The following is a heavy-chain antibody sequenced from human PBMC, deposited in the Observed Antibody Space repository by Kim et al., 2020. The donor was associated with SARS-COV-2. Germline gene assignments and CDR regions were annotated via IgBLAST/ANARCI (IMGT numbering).Heavy chain of an antibody. D-gene: IGHD2-2*01. V-gene: IGHV3-23*01. CDR1: GFTFSSYA. CDR3: AKGRYCSSTSCNYYYYYGMDV. J-gene: IGHJ6*02. Sequence: GGSLRLSCAASGFTFSSYAMSWVRQAPGKGLEWVSAISGSGGSTYYADSVKGRFTISRDNSKNTLYLQMNSLRAEDTAVYYCAKGRYCSSTSCNYYYYYGMDVWGQGTTVTVSS. CDR2: ISGSGGST.